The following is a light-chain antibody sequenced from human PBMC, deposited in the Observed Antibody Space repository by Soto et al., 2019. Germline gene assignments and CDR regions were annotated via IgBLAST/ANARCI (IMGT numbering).Light chain of an antibody. V-gene: IGLV2-14*01. J-gene: IGLJ1*01. Sequence: QSALTQPASVSASPGQSITISCTGTSSDIGAYNYISWYQQHPGKAPKLMIYEVTNQPSGISNRFSGSRSGNTASLSISGLQAEDEADYYCSSFSSAIAFVFGTGTKLTVL. CDR1: SSDIGAYNY. CDR3: SSFSSAIAFV. CDR2: EVT.